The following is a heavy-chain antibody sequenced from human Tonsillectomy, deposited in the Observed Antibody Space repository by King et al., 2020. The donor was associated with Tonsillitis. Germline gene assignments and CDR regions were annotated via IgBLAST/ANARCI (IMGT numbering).Heavy chain of an antibody. CDR1: GFTFINAW. J-gene: IGHJ3*02. Sequence: VQLVESGGGLVKPGGSLRLSCAASGFTFINAWMTWVRQAPGKGLEWVGRIKSKTDGGTTDYSAPVKGRLTISRHDSKNTLYLQVNSLKTEDTAVYYCTTGGGGYYEGSGYDYSDAFETWGEGTMGTVSS. CDR2: IKSKTDGGTT. V-gene: IGHV3-15*01. CDR3: TTGGGGYYEGSGYDYSDAFET. D-gene: IGHD3-22*01.